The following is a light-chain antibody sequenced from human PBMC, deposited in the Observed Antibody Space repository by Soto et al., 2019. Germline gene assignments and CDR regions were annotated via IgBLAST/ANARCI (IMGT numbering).Light chain of an antibody. CDR2: GAS. CDR1: QSISSN. V-gene: IGKV3D-15*01. CDR3: QQYNNWPAIN. J-gene: IGKJ5*01. Sequence: IVLTPSPGTLSFSPVERATLSCMASQSISSNLAWYQQKPGQAPRLLIYGASTRATGIPARFSGSGSGTEFTLTIRSLQSEDFAVYYCQQYNNWPAINCGQGKRRAIK.